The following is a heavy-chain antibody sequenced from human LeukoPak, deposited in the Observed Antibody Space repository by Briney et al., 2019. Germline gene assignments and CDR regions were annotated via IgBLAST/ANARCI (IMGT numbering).Heavy chain of an antibody. V-gene: IGHV1-2*02. CDR3: ASLGLYGDYVFDY. Sequence: ASVKVSCKASGYTFTDYQLHWVRQAPGQGLEWMGWINPNSGGTNYAQKFQGRVTMTRDTSISTAYMELSRLRSDDTAVYYCASLGLYGDYVFDYWGQGTLVTVSS. CDR1: GYTFTDYQ. CDR2: INPNSGGT. D-gene: IGHD4-17*01. J-gene: IGHJ4*02.